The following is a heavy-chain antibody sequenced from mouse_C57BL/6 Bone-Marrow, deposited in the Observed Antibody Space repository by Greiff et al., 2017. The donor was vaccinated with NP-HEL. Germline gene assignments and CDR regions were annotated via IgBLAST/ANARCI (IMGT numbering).Heavy chain of an antibody. Sequence: QVQLKQSGAELVMPGASVKLSCKASGYTFTSYWMHWVKQRPGQGLEWIGEIDPSDSYTNYNQKFKGKSTLTVDKSSSTAYMQLSSLTSEDSAVYYCAREGQLRLRFPYFDYWGQGTTLTVSS. CDR2: IDPSDSYT. D-gene: IGHD3-2*02. J-gene: IGHJ2*01. CDR3: AREGQLRLRFPYFDY. CDR1: GYTFTSYW. V-gene: IGHV1-69*01.